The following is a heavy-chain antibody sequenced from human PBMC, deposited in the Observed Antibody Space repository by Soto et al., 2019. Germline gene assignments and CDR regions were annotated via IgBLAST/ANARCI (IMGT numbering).Heavy chain of an antibody. CDR2: IYYSGTT. CDR1: GGSVSSGTFY. D-gene: IGHD3-10*01. Sequence: SETLSLTCIVSGGSVSSGTFYWSWIRQHPGKGLEWIGFIYYSGTTYYNPSLKSRVTISVDTSKNHFSLTLTSVTAADTAVYYCARGWFGELDSDYFDYWGQGTLVTVSS. V-gene: IGHV4-31*03. CDR3: ARGWFGELDSDYFDY. J-gene: IGHJ4*02.